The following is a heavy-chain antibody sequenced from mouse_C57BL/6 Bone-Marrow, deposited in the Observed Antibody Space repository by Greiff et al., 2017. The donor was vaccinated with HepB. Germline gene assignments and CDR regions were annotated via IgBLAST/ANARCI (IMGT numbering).Heavy chain of an antibody. Sequence: VQLQQSGAELVRPGTSVKVSCKASGYAFTNYLIEWVKQRPGQGLEWIGVINPGSGGTNYNEKFKGKATLTAYKSSSTAYMQLSSLTSEDSAVYFCARLNYGSSHWGQGTTLTVSS. CDR2: INPGSGGT. CDR3: ARLNYGSSH. V-gene: IGHV1-54*01. J-gene: IGHJ2*01. D-gene: IGHD1-1*01. CDR1: GYAFTNYL.